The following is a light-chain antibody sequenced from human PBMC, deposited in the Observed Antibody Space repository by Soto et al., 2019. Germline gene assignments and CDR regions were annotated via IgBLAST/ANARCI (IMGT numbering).Light chain of an antibody. J-gene: IGKJ3*01. V-gene: IGKV1-39*01. CDR1: PSISSY. Sequence: DIQMTQSPSSLSASVGDRFTITCRARPSISSYLNWYQQKPGKAPKLLIYAASSLQSGVPSRFSGSGAGTDFTLTISSLQPEDFATYYCQQSYSTPMTFGPGTKVDIK. CDR2: AAS. CDR3: QQSYSTPMT.